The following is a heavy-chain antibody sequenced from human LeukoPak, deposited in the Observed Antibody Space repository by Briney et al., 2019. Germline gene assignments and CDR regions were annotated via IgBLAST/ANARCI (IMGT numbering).Heavy chain of an antibody. CDR3: ATAHQFSFQA. J-gene: IGHJ1*01. V-gene: IGHV3-23*01. D-gene: IGHD2-2*01. CDR1: GFTFRNYA. Sequence: GGPLRLSCAASGFTFRNYAMSWVRQAPGKGLEWVSLISGSGDTYYADSVKGRFTISRNNSKNTLYLQMNSLRAEDTADYYCATAHQFSFQAWGQGTLVTVSS. CDR2: ISGSGDT.